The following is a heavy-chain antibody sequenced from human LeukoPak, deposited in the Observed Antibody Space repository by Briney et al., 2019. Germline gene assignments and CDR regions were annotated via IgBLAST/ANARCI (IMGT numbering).Heavy chain of an antibody. CDR2: ICNSETT. J-gene: IGHJ4*02. CDR1: GDSISSYY. V-gene: IGHV4-59*12. CDR3: ARGVRGTTASFDS. Sequence: SETLSLTCTVSGDSISSYYWSWIRQPPGKGLEWIGYICNSETTNYNPSLESRVTISEDTSKNQFSLHLNSVTPEDTAVYYCARGVRGTTASFDSWGQGTLVTVSS. D-gene: IGHD1-1*01.